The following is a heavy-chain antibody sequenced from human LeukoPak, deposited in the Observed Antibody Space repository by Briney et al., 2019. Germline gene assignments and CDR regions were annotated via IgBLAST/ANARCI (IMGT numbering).Heavy chain of an antibody. V-gene: IGHV3-21*01. CDR2: ISSSSSYI. CDR1: RFTFSSYS. J-gene: IGHJ6*03. D-gene: IGHD7-27*01. Sequence: GGSLRLSCAASRFTFSSYSMNWVRQAPGKGLEWVSSISSSSSYIYYADSVKGRFTISRDNAKNSLYLQMNSLRAEDTAVYYCARDAPVGIPFRWYYYYMDVWGKGTTVTVSS. CDR3: ARDAPVGIPFRWYYYYMDV.